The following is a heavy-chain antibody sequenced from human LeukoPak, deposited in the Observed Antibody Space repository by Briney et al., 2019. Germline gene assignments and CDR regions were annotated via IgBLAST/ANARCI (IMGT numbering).Heavy chain of an antibody. CDR3: ARDLGCSGDCYAFDI. Sequence: SEALSLTCTVSGGSISSYYWSWIRQPPGKGLEWIGYIYYSGSTNYNPSLKSRVTISVDTSKNQFSLKLSSVTAADTAVYYCARDLGCSGDCYAFDIWGQGTMVTVSS. J-gene: IGHJ3*02. V-gene: IGHV4-59*01. CDR1: GGSISSYY. CDR2: IYYSGST. D-gene: IGHD2-21*02.